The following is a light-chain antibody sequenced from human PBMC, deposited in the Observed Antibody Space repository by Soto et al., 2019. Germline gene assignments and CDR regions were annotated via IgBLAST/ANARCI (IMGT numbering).Light chain of an antibody. CDR3: SSYTSGSLRV. V-gene: IGLV2-14*01. CDR2: EVS. J-gene: IGLJ1*01. CDR1: SSDVGGYNY. Sequence: QYSLTQPASVSLSPGQSITISCTGTSSDVGGYNYVSLYQHHPGKAPKLLIYEVSYRPSGVSDRFSGSKSANTASLTISGLQAEDEADYYCSSYTSGSLRVFGTGTKVTVL.